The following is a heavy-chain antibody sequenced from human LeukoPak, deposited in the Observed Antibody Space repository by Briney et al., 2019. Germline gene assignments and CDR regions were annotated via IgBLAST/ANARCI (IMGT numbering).Heavy chain of an antibody. J-gene: IGHJ4*02. V-gene: IGHV3-48*04. CDR3: ARDIVVVPAARGDY. Sequence: GGSLRLSCAASGFTFSSYSMNWVRQAPGKGLEWVSYISSSSSTIYYADSVKGRFTISRDNAKNSLYLQMNSLRAEDTAVYYCARDIVVVPAARGDYWGQGTLVTVSS. D-gene: IGHD2-2*01. CDR2: ISSSSSTI. CDR1: GFTFSSYS.